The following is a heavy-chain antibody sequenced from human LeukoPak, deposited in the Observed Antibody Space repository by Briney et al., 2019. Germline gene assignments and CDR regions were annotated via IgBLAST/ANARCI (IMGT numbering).Heavy chain of an antibody. CDR2: IDTSGIT. J-gene: IGHJ4*02. CDR3: ARVGDYALKD. D-gene: IGHD3-16*01. CDR1: GGPISIYY. Sequence: SETLSLTCTVSGGPISIYYWSWIRQPAGKGLEWIGRIDTSGITNYNPSLKSRVSMSVDTSKNQFSLRLSSVTAADTAVYYCARVGDYALKDWGQGTLVTVSS. V-gene: IGHV4-4*07.